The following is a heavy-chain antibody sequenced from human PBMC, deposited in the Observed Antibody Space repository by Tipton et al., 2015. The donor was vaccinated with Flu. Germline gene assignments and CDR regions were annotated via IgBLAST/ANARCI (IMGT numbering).Heavy chain of an antibody. Sequence: LRLSCTVSGGSISSGGYYWSWIRQHPGKGLEWIGYIYYSGSTYYSPSLKSRVTISVDTSKNQFSLKLSSVTAADTAVYYCARASGPSWFDPWGQGILVTVSS. D-gene: IGHD5-12*01. CDR3: ARASGPSWFDP. CDR1: GGSISSGGYY. CDR2: IYYSGST. V-gene: IGHV4-31*03. J-gene: IGHJ5*02.